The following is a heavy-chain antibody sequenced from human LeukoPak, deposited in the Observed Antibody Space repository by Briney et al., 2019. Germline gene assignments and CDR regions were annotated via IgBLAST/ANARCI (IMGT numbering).Heavy chain of an antibody. D-gene: IGHD4-17*01. Sequence: GRSLRLSCTASGLTFGDYAMSWVRQAPGKGLEWVGFIRSKAYGGTTEYAASVKGRFTISRDDSKSIAYLQMNSLKTEDTAVYYCSRYGGDYGGDWFDPWGQGTLVTVSS. CDR2: IRSKAYGGTT. J-gene: IGHJ5*02. CDR1: GLTFGDYA. V-gene: IGHV3-49*04. CDR3: SRYGGDYGGDWFDP.